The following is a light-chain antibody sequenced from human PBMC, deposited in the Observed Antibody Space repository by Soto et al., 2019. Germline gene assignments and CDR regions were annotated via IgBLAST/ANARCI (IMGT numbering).Light chain of an antibody. CDR2: GNN. V-gene: IGLV1-44*01. CDR3: ATWDDSLNGYV. J-gene: IGLJ1*01. CDR1: SSNIGSNT. Sequence: QSVLTQPPSASGTPGQRVTISCSGSSSNIGSNTVIWYQQLPGTAPNLLIFGNNQRPSGVPDRFSGSKSGTSASLAISGLQSEDEADYYCATWDDSLNGYVFGTGTKVTVL.